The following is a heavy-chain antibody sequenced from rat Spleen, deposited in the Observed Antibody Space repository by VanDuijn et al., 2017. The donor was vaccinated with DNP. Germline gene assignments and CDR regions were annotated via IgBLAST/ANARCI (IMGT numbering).Heavy chain of an antibody. J-gene: IGHJ2*01. D-gene: IGHD1-4*01. CDR3: ARGNYPGINTFDY. CDR2: ISTGGGDT. V-gene: IGHV5S11*01. Sequence: EVQLVESGGGLVRPGRSMKLSCAASGFTFSNYYMAWVRQAPTQGLEWVASISTGGGDTYYRDSVKGRFTISRDNAKSTLYLQMDSLRSEETATYYCARGNYPGINTFDYWGQGVMVTVSS. CDR1: GFTFSNYY.